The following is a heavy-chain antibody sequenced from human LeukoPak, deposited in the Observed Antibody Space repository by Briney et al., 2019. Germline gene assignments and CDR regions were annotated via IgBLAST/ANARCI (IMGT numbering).Heavy chain of an antibody. CDR1: GDSISSAY. D-gene: IGHD3-10*01. V-gene: IGHV4-59*01. J-gene: IGHJ3*02. CDR2: IYYSGIS. Sequence: SETLSLTCTVSGDSISSAYWSWIRQSPGKGLEWIGYIYYSGISDYNPSLKSRVTISVDTSKNQFSLKLRSVTAPDTAVYYCAKHYGSGSNDFDIWGQGTMVTVS. CDR3: AKHYGSGSNDFDI.